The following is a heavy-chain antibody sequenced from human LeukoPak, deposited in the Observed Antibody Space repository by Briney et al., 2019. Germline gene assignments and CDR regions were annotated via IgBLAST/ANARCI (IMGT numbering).Heavy chain of an antibody. D-gene: IGHD2/OR15-2a*01. Sequence: PSETLSLTCTVSGGSISSYYWSWIRQPPGKGLEWIGYISYSGSTNSNPSLKSRVTISLDTSKNQFSLKPSSVTAADTAVYYCAGHHPRNTVDFWGQGTLVTVSS. CDR3: AGHHPRNTVDF. V-gene: IGHV4-59*08. J-gene: IGHJ4*02. CDR2: ISYSGST. CDR1: GGSISSYY.